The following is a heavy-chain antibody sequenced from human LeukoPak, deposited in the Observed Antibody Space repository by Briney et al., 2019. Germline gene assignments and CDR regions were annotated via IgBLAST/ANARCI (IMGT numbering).Heavy chain of an antibody. Sequence: SGGSLRLSCAASGFTFDDYAMHWVRQAPGKGLEGVSGISWNSGRIGYADSVKGRFTISRDNAKNSLYLQMNSLRAEDMALYYCAKGRSSRGSAFDIWGQGTMVTVSS. CDR2: ISWNSGRI. CDR1: GFTFDDYA. V-gene: IGHV3-9*03. CDR3: AKGRSSRGSAFDI. D-gene: IGHD6-13*01. J-gene: IGHJ3*02.